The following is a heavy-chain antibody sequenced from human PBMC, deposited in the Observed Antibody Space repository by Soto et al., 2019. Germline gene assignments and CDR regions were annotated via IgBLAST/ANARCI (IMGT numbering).Heavy chain of an antibody. Sequence: SLRLSCAASGFTFSSYSMNWVRQAPGKGLEWVSYISSSSSTIYYADSVKGRFTIPRDNAKNSLYLQMNSLRAEDTAVYYCARGVVVVAATPENYYYYMDVWGKGTTVTVSS. J-gene: IGHJ6*03. CDR1: GFTFSSYS. D-gene: IGHD2-15*01. V-gene: IGHV3-48*01. CDR3: ARGVVVVAATPENYYYYMDV. CDR2: ISSSSSTI.